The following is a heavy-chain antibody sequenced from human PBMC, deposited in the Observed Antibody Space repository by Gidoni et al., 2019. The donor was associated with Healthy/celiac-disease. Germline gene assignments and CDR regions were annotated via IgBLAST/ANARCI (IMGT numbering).Heavy chain of an antibody. CDR1: GFTFSSYA. D-gene: IGHD6-19*01. CDR3: AKDRRYSSGWSSH. CDR2: ISGSGGST. J-gene: IGHJ4*02. Sequence: EVQLLESGGGLVQPGGSLRLSCAASGFTFSSYAMSWVRQAPGKGLEWVSAISGSGGSTYYADSVKGRFTISRDNSKNTLYLQMNSLRSEDTAVYYCAKDRRYSSGWSSHWGQGTLVTVSS. V-gene: IGHV3-23*01.